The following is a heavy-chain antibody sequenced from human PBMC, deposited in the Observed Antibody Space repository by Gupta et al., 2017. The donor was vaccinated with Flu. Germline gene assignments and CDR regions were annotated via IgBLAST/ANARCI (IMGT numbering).Heavy chain of an antibody. V-gene: IGHV3-48*01. CDR2: ISTSSNTI. Sequence: TFSSYNMNWVRQAPGKGLEWVSYISTSSNTIHYADSVKGRFTISRDNAKNSLYLQMNSLRAEDTAVYYCARDGSGLEDFDYWGQGTLVTVSS. CDR3: ARDGSGLEDFDY. D-gene: IGHD1-26*01. J-gene: IGHJ4*02. CDR1: TFSSYN.